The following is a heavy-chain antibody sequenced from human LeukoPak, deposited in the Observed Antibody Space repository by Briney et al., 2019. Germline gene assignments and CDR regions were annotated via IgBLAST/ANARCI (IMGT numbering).Heavy chain of an antibody. V-gene: IGHV3-48*02. CDR3: AIYDSSGYDAFDI. CDR2: ISSSSSTT. CDR1: GFTFSSYS. D-gene: IGHD3-22*01. J-gene: IGHJ3*02. Sequence: GGSLRLSCAASGFTFSSYSMNWVRQAPGKGLEWVSYISSSSSTTYYADSVKGRFTISRDNAKNSLYLQMNSLRDEDTAVYYCAIYDSSGYDAFDIWGQGTMVTVSS.